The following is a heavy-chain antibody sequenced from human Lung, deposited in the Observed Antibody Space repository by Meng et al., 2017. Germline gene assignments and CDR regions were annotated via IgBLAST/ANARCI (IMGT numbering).Heavy chain of an antibody. V-gene: IGHV3-21*04. D-gene: IGHD6-25*01. J-gene: IGHJ4*02. CDR3: ARDEDISAAGKLFGDD. CDR1: GFTFDIYT. CDR2: ISDGGRYM. Sequence: GESLKISCAASGFTFDIYTINWVRQAPGKGLEWVSSISDGGRYMFYGDSVRGRFTISRDNAQNSVYLQMNSLRVEDTAIYYCARDEDISAAGKLFGDDWGQGTLVTVSS.